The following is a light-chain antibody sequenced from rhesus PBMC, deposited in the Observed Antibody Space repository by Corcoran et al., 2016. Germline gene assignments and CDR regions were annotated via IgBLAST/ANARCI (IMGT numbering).Light chain of an antibody. CDR2: GGS. CDR3: VQAIAFPRT. J-gene: IGKJ1*01. V-gene: IGKV2-72*02. Sequence: DIVMTQTPLSLPITPGEPASISCRSSQSLLHSNGNTYLHWYLQKPGQSPQLLIYGGSNRASGVPDRVSGRWSGTDFTLKISKVEAEDVGGYYCVQAIAFPRTFGQGTKVEIK. CDR1: QSLLHSNGNTY.